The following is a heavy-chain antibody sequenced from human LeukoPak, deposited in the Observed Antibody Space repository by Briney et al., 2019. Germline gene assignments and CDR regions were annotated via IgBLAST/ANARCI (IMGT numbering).Heavy chain of an antibody. V-gene: IGHV4-59*01. CDR2: IYYSGST. J-gene: IGHJ5*02. CDR1: GGSISSYY. CDR3: ARDPGRAAAMGDWFDP. D-gene: IGHD6-13*01. Sequence: SETLSLTCTVSGGSISSYYWSWIRQPPGKGLEWIGYIYYSGSTNYNPSLKSRVTISVDTSKNQFSLKLSSVTAADTAVYYCARDPGRAAAMGDWFDPWGQGTLVTVSS.